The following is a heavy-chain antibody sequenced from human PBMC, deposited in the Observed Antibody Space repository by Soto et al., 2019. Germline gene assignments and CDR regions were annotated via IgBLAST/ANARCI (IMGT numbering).Heavy chain of an antibody. CDR2: INSDGSRT. D-gene: IGHD5-12*01. CDR1: GFTFSSYV. Sequence: PGGSLRLSCAASGFTFSSYVMSWLRQAPGKGLEWVSTINSDGSRTNYGDSVKGRFTISRDNAKNTLYLQMNSLRAEDTAVYYCARLGYSYGMAVWXQGTTVTVSS. J-gene: IGHJ6*02. CDR3: ARLGYSYGMAV. V-gene: IGHV3-74*01.